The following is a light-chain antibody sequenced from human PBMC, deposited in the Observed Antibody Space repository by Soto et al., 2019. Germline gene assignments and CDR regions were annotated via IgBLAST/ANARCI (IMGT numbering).Light chain of an antibody. V-gene: IGKV1-5*03. Sequence: DIQMTQSPSTLSGPVGDRLTITCRASQTISSWLAWYQQKPGKAPKLLVYKASTLKSGVPSRFSGSGSGTEFTPTISSLQPDDFATYYGQQYKSYSTWTGGQGTKVDNK. J-gene: IGKJ1*01. CDR1: QTISSW. CDR3: QQYKSYSTWT. CDR2: KAS.